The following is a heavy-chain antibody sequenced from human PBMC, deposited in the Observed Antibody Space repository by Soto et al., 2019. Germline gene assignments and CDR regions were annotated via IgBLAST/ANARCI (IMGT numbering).Heavy chain of an antibody. V-gene: IGHV1-69*02. D-gene: IGHD2-2*01. CDR2: ISPFLDIA. J-gene: IGHJ6*02. CDR3: ERLGYCSNTNCQGRIYYTYGSDV. Sequence: QVQLVQSGAEVKKPGSSVKVSCRASGVTGGTFSTYTITWVRQAPGQGLEWMGRISPFLDIANYAQRVQGRGTITADKSTSAAYLELSSLRPEDTAVYYCERLGYCSNTNCQGRIYYTYGSDVWGQGTLVTVSS. CDR1: GVTGGTFSTYT.